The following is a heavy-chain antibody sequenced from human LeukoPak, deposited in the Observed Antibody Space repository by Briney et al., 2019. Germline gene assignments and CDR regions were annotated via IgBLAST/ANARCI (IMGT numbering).Heavy chain of an antibody. J-gene: IGHJ6*03. Sequence: ASVKVSCKASGCTFTSYYIHWVRQAPGQGLEWMGIINPSGGSTSYAQKFQGRVTMTRDMSTSTVYMELSSLRSEDTAVYYCARGTPYYYYMDVWGKGTTVTVSS. V-gene: IGHV1-46*01. CDR1: GCTFTSYY. CDR3: ARGTPYYYYMDV. CDR2: INPSGGST. D-gene: IGHD4-23*01.